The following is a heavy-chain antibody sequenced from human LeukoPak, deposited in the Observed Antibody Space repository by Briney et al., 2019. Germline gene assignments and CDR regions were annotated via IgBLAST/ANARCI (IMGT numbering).Heavy chain of an antibody. J-gene: IGHJ6*02. Sequence: PSETLSLTCAVSGGSISSSNWWSWVRQPPGKGLEWIGEIYHSGSTNYNPSLKSRVTISVDKSKNQFSLKLSSVTAADTAVYYCARDDSSGYYDYYYYGMDVWGQGTTVTVSS. CDR3: ARDDSSGYYDYYYYGMDV. V-gene: IGHV4-4*02. CDR2: IYHSGST. CDR1: GGSISSSNW. D-gene: IGHD3-22*01.